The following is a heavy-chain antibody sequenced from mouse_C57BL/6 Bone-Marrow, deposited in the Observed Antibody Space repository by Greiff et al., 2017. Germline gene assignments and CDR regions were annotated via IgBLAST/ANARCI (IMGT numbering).Heavy chain of an antibody. J-gene: IGHJ3*01. V-gene: IGHV5-17*01. D-gene: IGHD4-1*01. CDR2: ISSGSSTI. Sequence: EVKLVESGGGLVKPGGSLKLSCAASGFTFSDYGMHWVRQAPEKGLEWVAYISSGSSTIYYADTVKGRFTISRDNAKNTLFLQMTSLRSEDTAMYYCARRTGTRFAYWGQGTLVTVSA. CDR3: ARRTGTRFAY. CDR1: GFTFSDYG.